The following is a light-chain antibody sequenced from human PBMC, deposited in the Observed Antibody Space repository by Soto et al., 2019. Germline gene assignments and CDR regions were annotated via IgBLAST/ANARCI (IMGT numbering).Light chain of an antibody. J-gene: IGLJ1*01. CDR1: SSDVGNYKL. Sequence: QSALTQPASVSGSPGQSITISCTGTSSDVGNYKLVSWYQQHPGKASKMVIYGDSRRPSGVSNRFSASKSGNTASLTISGLQAEDEADYYCCSYAGSDTFDVFGTGTKLTVL. CDR2: GDS. CDR3: CSYAGSDTFDV. V-gene: IGLV2-23*01.